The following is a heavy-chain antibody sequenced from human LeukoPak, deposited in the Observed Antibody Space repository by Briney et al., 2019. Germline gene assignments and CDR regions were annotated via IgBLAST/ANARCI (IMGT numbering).Heavy chain of an antibody. J-gene: IGHJ5*02. CDR1: GYTFTSYG. D-gene: IGHD2-2*01. Sequence: ASVKVSCKASGYTFTSYGISWVRQAPGQGLEWMGWISAYNGNTNYAQKLQGRVTMTTDTSTSTAYMELRSLRSDDTAVYYCARDYYQLLSNWFDPWGQGTLVTVSS. V-gene: IGHV1-18*01. CDR3: ARDYYQLLSNWFDP. CDR2: ISAYNGNT.